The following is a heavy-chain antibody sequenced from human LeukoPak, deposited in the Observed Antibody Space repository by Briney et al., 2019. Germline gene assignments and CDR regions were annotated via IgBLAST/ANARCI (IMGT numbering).Heavy chain of an antibody. CDR2: ISWNSGSI. J-gene: IGHJ4*02. D-gene: IGHD6-13*01. CDR3: AKGGGYSSSWYLYFDY. V-gene: IGHV3-9*01. CDR1: GFTFDDYA. Sequence: GGSLRLSCAASGFTFDDYAMRWVRQAPGKGLEWVSGISWNSGSIGYADSVKGRFTISRDNAKNSLYLQMNSLRAEDTALYYCAKGGGYSSSWYLYFDYWGQGTLVTVSS.